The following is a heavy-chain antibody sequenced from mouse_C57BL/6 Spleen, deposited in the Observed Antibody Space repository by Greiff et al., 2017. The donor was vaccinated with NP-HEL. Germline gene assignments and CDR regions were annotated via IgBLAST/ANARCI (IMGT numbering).Heavy chain of an antibody. CDR3: ARGLPSSAMDY. D-gene: IGHD3-1*01. J-gene: IGHJ4*01. V-gene: IGHV1-50*01. Sequence: VQLQQPGAELVKPGASVKLSCKASGYTFTSYWMQWVKQRPGQGLEWIGEIDPSDSYTNYNQKFKGKATLTVDTSSSTAYMQLSSLTSEDSAVYYCARGLPSSAMDYWGQGTSVTVSS. CDR2: IDPSDSYT. CDR1: GYTFTSYW.